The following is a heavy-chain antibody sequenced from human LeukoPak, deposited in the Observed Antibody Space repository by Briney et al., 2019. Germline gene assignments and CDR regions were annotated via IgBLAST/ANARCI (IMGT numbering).Heavy chain of an antibody. V-gene: IGHV3-23*01. D-gene: IGHD3-10*01. CDR1: GFTFSSYA. J-gene: IGHJ4*02. CDR3: AKDVESGRSADY. Sequence: GGSLRLSCAASGFTFSSYAMSWVRHAPGKELEWVSTISGSGSGTYYADSVKGRFTLSRDNSMNTLYLQMNSLRAEDTAVYYCAKDVESGRSADYWGQGTLVTVSS. CDR2: ISGSGSGT.